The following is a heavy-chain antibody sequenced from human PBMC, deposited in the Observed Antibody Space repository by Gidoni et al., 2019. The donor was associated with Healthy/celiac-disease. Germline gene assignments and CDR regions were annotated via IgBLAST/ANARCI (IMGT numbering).Heavy chain of an antibody. CDR1: GSTFSRSA. CDR2: ISGRGGRT. D-gene: IGHD3-3*01. Sequence: EVQLLESGGGLVQPGGSLIPSCAASGSTFSRSAMRWVRQAPGKGLEWVSAISGRGGRTYYADSVKGRFTISRDNSKNTLYLQMNSLRAEETAVYYCAKGAEYYDVWSGYTYGMDVGGKGTTVTVSS. CDR3: AKGAEYYDVWSGYTYGMDV. J-gene: IGHJ6*04. V-gene: IGHV3-23*01.